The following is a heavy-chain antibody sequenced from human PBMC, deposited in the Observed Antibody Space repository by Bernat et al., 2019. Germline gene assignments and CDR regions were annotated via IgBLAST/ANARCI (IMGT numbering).Heavy chain of an antibody. CDR2: ISYDGSNK. J-gene: IGHJ4*02. V-gene: IGHV3-30*18. D-gene: IGHD5-18*01. Sequence: QVQLVESGGGVVQPGRSLRLSCAASGFTFSSYGMHWVRQAPGKGLEWVAVISYDGSNKYYADSVKGRFTISRDNSKNTLYLQMNSLRAEDTAVYYCAKLPARTAMVKAFDYWGRGTLVTVSS. CDR1: GFTFSSYG. CDR3: AKLPARTAMVKAFDY.